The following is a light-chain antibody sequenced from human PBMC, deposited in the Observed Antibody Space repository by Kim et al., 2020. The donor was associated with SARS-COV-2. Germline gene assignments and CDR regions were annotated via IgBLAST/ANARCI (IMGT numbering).Light chain of an antibody. CDR1: SLRSYY. V-gene: IGLV3-19*01. Sequence: VAVGQTVRITCQGDSLRSYYATWYQQKPGQAPILVIYGKNTRPSGIPDRFSGSSSGNTASLTITGTQAGDEADYYCNSRDSNDNVVFGGGTKLTVL. CDR3: NSRDSNDNVV. J-gene: IGLJ2*01. CDR2: GKN.